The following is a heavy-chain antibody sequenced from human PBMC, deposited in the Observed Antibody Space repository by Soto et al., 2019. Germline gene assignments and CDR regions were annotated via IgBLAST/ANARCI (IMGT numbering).Heavy chain of an antibody. CDR1: GGSISSGDYY. D-gene: IGHD3-10*02. Sequence: QVQLQESGPGLVKPSQTLSLTCTVSGGSISSGDYYWSWIRQPPGKGLEWIGYIYYSGSTYYNPSLKSRVTISVDTSKNQVSLKLSSVTAADTAVDYCARDVRGVQDYYYYYGRDVWGQGTTVTVSS. CDR3: ARDVRGVQDYYYYYGRDV. J-gene: IGHJ6*02. V-gene: IGHV4-30-4*01. CDR2: IYYSGST.